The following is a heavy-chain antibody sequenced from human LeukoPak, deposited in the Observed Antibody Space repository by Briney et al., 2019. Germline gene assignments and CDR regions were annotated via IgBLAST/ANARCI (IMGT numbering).Heavy chain of an antibody. D-gene: IGHD3-9*01. CDR1: GGSFSGYY. CDR2: INHSGST. J-gene: IGHJ4*02. CDR3: ARHHPDILTGYYSDY. V-gene: IGHV4-34*01. Sequence: SETLSLTCAVYGGSFSGYYWSWIRQPPGKGLEWIGEINHSGSTNYNPSLKSRVTISVDTSKNQFSLKLSSVTAADTAVYYCARHHPDILTGYYSDYWGQGTLVTVSS.